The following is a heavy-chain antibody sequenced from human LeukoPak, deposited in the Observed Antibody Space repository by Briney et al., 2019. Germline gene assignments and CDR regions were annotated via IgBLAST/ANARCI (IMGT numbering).Heavy chain of an antibody. CDR3: AADAH. CDR2: IYSGGST. V-gene: IGHV3-53*01. Sequence: PGGSLRLSCAASGFTVSSNYISWVRQAPGKGLKWVSLIYSGGSTYYADSVKGRFSISRDNSKNTLFLQMNSLRAEDTAVYYCAADAHWGQGTLVTVSS. J-gene: IGHJ4*02. CDR1: GFTVSSNY.